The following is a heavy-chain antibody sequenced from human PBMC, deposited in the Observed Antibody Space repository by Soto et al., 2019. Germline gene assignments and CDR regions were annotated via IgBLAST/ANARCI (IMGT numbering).Heavy chain of an antibody. CDR2: ISYDGSNK. Sequence: QVQLVESGGGVVQPGRSLRLSCAASGFTFSSYGMHWVRQAPGKGLEWVAVISYDGSNKYYADSVKGRFTISRDNSKNQLYLQMNSLRAEDTAVYYCAKDGIDYWGQGTLVTVSS. D-gene: IGHD1-1*01. CDR1: GFTFSSYG. V-gene: IGHV3-30*18. CDR3: AKDGIDY. J-gene: IGHJ4*02.